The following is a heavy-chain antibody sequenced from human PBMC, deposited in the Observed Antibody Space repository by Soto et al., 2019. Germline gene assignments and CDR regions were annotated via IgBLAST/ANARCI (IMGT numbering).Heavy chain of an antibody. D-gene: IGHD3-10*01. Sequence: SETLSLTCTVSGGSISNYYWSWIRQPPGKGLEWIGYMYYSGSTNYNPSLKSRVTISVDTSKNQFSLKLSSVTAADTAVYYCARDLSGYGSGSYQNNWFDPWGQGTLVTVSS. V-gene: IGHV4-59*12. CDR3: ARDLSGYGSGSYQNNWFDP. CDR2: MYYSGST. J-gene: IGHJ5*02. CDR1: GGSISNYY.